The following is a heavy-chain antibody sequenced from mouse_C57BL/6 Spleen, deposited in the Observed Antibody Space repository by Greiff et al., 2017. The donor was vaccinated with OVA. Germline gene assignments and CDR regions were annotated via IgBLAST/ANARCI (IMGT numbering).Heavy chain of an antibody. J-gene: IGHJ2*01. CDR1: GYTFTDYN. D-gene: IGHD3-1*01. V-gene: IGHV1-22*01. CDR3: ARGHGLRPGY. Sequence: VQLKESGPELVKPGASVKMSCKASGYTFTDYNMHWVKQSHGKSLEWIGYINTNNGGTSYNQKFKGKATLTVNKSSSTAYMELRSLTSEDSAVYYCARGHGLRPGYWGQGTTLTVSS. CDR2: INTNNGGT.